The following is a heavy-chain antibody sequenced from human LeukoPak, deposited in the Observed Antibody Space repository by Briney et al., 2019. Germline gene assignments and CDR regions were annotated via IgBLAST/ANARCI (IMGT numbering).Heavy chain of an antibody. J-gene: IGHJ4*02. V-gene: IGHV4-39*01. Sequence: SETLSLTCTVSGGSISSSCCYWAWIRQPPGKGLEWIGIVYYSGRTPYNPSLKSRVTISVDTSKNQFSLKLSSVTAADTAVYYCARRVETALGNAFDIWGQGTLVTVS. CDR1: GGSISSSCCY. CDR2: VYYSGRT. D-gene: IGHD3-16*01. CDR3: ARRVETALGNAFDI.